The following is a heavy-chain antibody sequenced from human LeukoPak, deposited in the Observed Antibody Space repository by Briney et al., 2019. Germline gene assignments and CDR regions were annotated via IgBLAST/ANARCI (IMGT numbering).Heavy chain of an antibody. CDR3: ARVGGAALYYYYYYMDV. Sequence: AASVKVSCKASGYTFTSYDINWVRQATGQGLEWMGWINPNSGGTNYAQKFQGRVTMTRDTSISTAYMELSRLRSDDTAVYYCARVGGAALYYYYYYMDVWGKGTTVTVSS. J-gene: IGHJ6*03. CDR2: INPNSGGT. V-gene: IGHV1-2*02. D-gene: IGHD6-6*01. CDR1: GYTFTSYD.